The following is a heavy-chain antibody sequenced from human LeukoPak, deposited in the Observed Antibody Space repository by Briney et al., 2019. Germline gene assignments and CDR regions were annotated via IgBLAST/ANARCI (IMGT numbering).Heavy chain of an antibody. CDR2: INHSGST. D-gene: IGHD5-12*01. Sequence: SETLSLTCAVYGGSFSGYYWSWIRQPPGKGLEWIGEINHSGSTNSNPSLKSRVTISVDTSKNQFSLKLSSVTAADTAVYYCARGAGYAIGYWGQGTLVTVSS. V-gene: IGHV4-34*01. CDR1: GGSFSGYY. CDR3: ARGAGYAIGY. J-gene: IGHJ4*02.